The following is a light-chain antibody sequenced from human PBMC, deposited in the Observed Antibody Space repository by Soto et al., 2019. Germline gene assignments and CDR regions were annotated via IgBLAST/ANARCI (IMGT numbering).Light chain of an antibody. Sequence: QSVLTQPASVSGSPGQSITISCTGTSSDVGGYNYVSWYQQHPGKAPKLMIYEVSNRPSGVSNRFSGSKSGNTASLTISGLQDEEEADYYCSSYKSRSTLVFGTGTKVTV. V-gene: IGLV2-14*01. J-gene: IGLJ1*01. CDR2: EVS. CDR3: SSYKSRSTLV. CDR1: SSDVGGYNY.